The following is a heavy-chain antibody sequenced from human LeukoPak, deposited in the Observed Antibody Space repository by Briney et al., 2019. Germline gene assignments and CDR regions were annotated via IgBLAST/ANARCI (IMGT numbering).Heavy chain of an antibody. D-gene: IGHD4-17*01. CDR1: GFTFSDDW. J-gene: IGHJ1*01. Sequence: PGGSLRLSCAVSGFTFSDDWMSWVRQAPGKGLEWVANIKQDGSEKYFVKSVEGRFTISRDNAENSLYLQMNSLRAEDTAVYYCATCYNDDYGYFQHWGQGTLVTVSS. CDR3: ATCYNDDYGYFQH. CDR2: IKQDGSEK. V-gene: IGHV3-7*01.